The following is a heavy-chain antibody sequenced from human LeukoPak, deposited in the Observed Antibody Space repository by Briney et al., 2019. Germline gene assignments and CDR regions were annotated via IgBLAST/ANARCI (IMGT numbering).Heavy chain of an antibody. Sequence: PGGSLRLPCAASGFTFSSYEMNWVRQAPGKGLEWVSYISSSGSTIYYADSVKGRFTISRDNAKNSLYLQMNSPRAEDTAVYYCARSAVTLDYWGQGTLVTVSS. V-gene: IGHV3-48*03. D-gene: IGHD4-17*01. CDR3: ARSAVTLDY. J-gene: IGHJ4*02. CDR1: GFTFSSYE. CDR2: ISSSGSTI.